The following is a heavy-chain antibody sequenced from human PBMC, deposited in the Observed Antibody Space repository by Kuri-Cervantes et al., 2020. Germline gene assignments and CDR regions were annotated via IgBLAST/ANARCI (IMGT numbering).Heavy chain of an antibody. CDR1: GFTVSSDY. D-gene: IGHD2-2*01. CDR3: ARDRYQLLLTPKGAWFDP. J-gene: IGHJ5*02. V-gene: IGHV3-30-3*01. Sequence: GESLKISCAASGFTVSSDYMSWVRQAPGKGPEWVAVISYDGSNKYYADSVKGRLTISRDNSKNTLYLQMNSLRAEDTAVYYCARDRYQLLLTPKGAWFDPWGQGTLVTVSS. CDR2: ISYDGSNK.